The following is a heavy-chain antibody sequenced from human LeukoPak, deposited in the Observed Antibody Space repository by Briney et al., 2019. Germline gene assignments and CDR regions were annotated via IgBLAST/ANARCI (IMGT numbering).Heavy chain of an antibody. CDR1: GFPLSSYS. CDR3: VRVKGTYFDY. Sequence: GGSLRLSCVASGFPLSSYSINWIRQAPGKGLEWVSYISPSSGNIYYLDSVQGRFTVSRDNDRNSLFPQIDSPTAEDTAVYFCVRVKGTYFDYWGQGALVTVSS. CDR2: ISPSSGNI. D-gene: IGHD1-1*01. J-gene: IGHJ4*02. V-gene: IGHV3-48*01.